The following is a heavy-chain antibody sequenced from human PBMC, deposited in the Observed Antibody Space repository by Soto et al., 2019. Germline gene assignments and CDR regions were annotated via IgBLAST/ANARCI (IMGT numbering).Heavy chain of an antibody. CDR2: IWYDGSNK. J-gene: IGHJ4*02. D-gene: IGHD2-15*01. CDR3: AREGYCSGGSCYFQSYYFDY. Sequence: GGSLRLSCAASGFTFSSYGMHWVRQAPGKGLEWVAVIWYDGSNKYYADSVKGRFTISRDNSKNTLYLQMNSLRAEDTAVYYCAREGYCSGGSCYFQSYYFDYWGQGTLVTVPQ. CDR1: GFTFSSYG. V-gene: IGHV3-33*01.